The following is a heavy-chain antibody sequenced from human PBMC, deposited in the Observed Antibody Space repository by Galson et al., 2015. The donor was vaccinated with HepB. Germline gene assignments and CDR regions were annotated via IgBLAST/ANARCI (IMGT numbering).Heavy chain of an antibody. V-gene: IGHV1-18*04. J-gene: IGHJ6*02. Sequence: SVKVSCKASGYTFTSYGISWVRQAPGQGLEWMGWISAYNGNTNYAQKLQGRVTMTTDTSTSTAYMELRSLRSDDTAVYYCAREWSTLYYYYGMDVWGQGTTVTVSS. D-gene: IGHD5/OR15-5a*01. CDR2: ISAYNGNT. CDR3: AREWSTLYYYYGMDV. CDR1: GYTFTSYG.